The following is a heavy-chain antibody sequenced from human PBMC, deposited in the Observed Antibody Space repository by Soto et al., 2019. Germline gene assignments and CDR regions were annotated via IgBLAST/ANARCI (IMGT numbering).Heavy chain of an antibody. CDR2: VNPGGIT. D-gene: IGHD3-22*01. J-gene: IGHJ5*02. Sequence: SETLSLTCAVYGGSLSGYYWTCIRHPPGKGLEWIGEVNPGGITNYSPYVKSRLKISLDTSKKEVSLEMTSVTAADTAVYYCGIVAIKMDTQSIDAWCPGTLDTVSS. CDR3: GIVAIKMDTQSIDA. V-gene: IGHV4-34*01. CDR1: GGSLSGYY.